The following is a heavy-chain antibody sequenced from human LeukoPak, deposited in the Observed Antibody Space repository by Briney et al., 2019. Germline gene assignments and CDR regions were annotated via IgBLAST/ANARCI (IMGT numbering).Heavy chain of an antibody. CDR1: GGSISSSSYY. J-gene: IGHJ3*02. Sequence: PSETLSLTCTVSGGSISSSSYYWGWIRQPPGKGLEWIGSIYYSGSTYYNPSLKSRVTISVDTSKNQFSLKLSSVTAADTAVYYCGGAVAGIHAFDIWGQGTMVTVTS. V-gene: IGHV4-39*07. D-gene: IGHD6-19*01. CDR3: GGAVAGIHAFDI. CDR2: IYYSGST.